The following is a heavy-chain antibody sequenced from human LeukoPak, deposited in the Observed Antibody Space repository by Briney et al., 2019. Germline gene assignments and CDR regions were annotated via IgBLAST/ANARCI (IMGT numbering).Heavy chain of an antibody. Sequence: SVKVSCKASGGTFSSYAISWVRQAPGQGLEWMGGIIPIFGTANYAQKFQGRVTITADEYTSTAYMELSSLRSEDTAVYYCARVFFGDTAMVSRFNWFDPWGQGTLVTVSS. J-gene: IGHJ5*02. CDR3: ARVFFGDTAMVSRFNWFDP. V-gene: IGHV1-69*01. D-gene: IGHD5-18*01. CDR2: IIPIFGTA. CDR1: GGTFSSYA.